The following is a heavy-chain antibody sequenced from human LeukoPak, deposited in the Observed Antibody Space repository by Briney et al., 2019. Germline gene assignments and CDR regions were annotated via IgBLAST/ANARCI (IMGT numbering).Heavy chain of an antibody. CDR2: INHSGST. D-gene: IGHD6-19*01. J-gene: IGHJ1*01. CDR1: GGSFSDYY. CDR3: GYSSGYQQH. V-gene: IGHV4-34*01. Sequence: SETLSLTCAVYGGSFSDYYRSWMRQPPGKGLEWIGEINHSGSTNYNPSLKSRVTISGHTSKNQFSPKLSSVTAADTAVYYCGYSSGYQQHWGQGTLVTVSS.